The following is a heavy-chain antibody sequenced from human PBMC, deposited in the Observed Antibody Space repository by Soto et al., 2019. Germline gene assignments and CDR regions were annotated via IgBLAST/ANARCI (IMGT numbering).Heavy chain of an antibody. CDR1: GGSISSGGYS. CDR3: ARGQGSGSYGYYFDY. CDR2: MYHSGST. D-gene: IGHD3-10*01. J-gene: IGHJ4*02. V-gene: IGHV4-30-2*01. Sequence: SETLSLTCAVSGGSISSGGYSWSWIRQPPGKGLEWIGYMYHSGSTCYNPSLKSRVTISVDTSKNQFSLKLSSVTAADTAVYYCARGQGSGSYGYYFDYWGQGTLVTVSS.